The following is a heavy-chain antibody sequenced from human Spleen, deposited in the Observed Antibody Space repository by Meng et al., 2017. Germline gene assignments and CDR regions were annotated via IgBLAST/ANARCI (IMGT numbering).Heavy chain of an antibody. CDR3: VRSSGWVRTGFDP. J-gene: IGHJ5*02. Sequence: QPQLQESGSGLGKPSETLSLTGCVSGGSISTSGYYWGWVRQPPGKGLEWFGSIGHSGITYYTPSLKGRVTVSIDTSKSQFSLKLTSVTAADTAVYYCVRSSGWVRTGFDPWGQGTLVTVSS. CDR1: GGSISTSGYY. CDR2: IGHSGIT. D-gene: IGHD6-19*01. V-gene: IGHV4-39*01.